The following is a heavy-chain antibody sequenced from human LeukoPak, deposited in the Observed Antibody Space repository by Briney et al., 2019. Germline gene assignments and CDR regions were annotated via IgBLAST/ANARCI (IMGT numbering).Heavy chain of an antibody. J-gene: IGHJ6*02. Sequence: GGSLRLSCAASGFTFSSYSMNWVRQAPGKGLEWVSHINSDGSITSYADSVKGRFTISRDNAKNTLYLQMNSLRAEDTAVYYCARDAVDTANAVWGQGTTVTVSS. CDR2: INSDGSIT. D-gene: IGHD5-18*01. CDR1: GFTFSSYS. V-gene: IGHV3-74*01. CDR3: ARDAVDTANAV.